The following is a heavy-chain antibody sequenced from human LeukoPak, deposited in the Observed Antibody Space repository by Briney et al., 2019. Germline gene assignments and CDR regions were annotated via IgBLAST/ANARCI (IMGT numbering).Heavy chain of an antibody. D-gene: IGHD3-10*01. CDR1: GGSISSYY. J-gene: IGHJ5*02. CDR2: IYYSGST. CDR3: ATRYYGSGSYYGFDP. V-gene: IGHV4-59*08. Sequence: SETLSLTCTVSGGSISSYYWSWIRQPPGKGQEWIGYIYYSGSTNYNPSLKSRVTISVDTSKNQFSLKLSSVTAADTAVYYCATRYYGSGSYYGFDPWGQGTLVTVSS.